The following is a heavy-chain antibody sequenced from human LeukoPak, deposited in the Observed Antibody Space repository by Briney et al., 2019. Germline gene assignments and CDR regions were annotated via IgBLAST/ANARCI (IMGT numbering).Heavy chain of an antibody. CDR2: IYYTGDT. V-gene: IGHV4-59*08. CDR3: ARHHPKGYSSAWYYFDF. CDR1: GGSISPYY. Sequence: SETLSFTCSASGGSISPYYWSRIRQPPGKGMEWIAYIYYTGDTNYNPSLKSRVTISVDTSKNQFSLTLSSVTAADTAVYYCARHHPKGYSSAWYYFDFWGQGSLVTVSS. D-gene: IGHD6-13*01. J-gene: IGHJ4*02.